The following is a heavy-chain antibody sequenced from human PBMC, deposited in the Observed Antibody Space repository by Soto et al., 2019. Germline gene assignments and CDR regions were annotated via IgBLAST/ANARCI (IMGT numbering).Heavy chain of an antibody. CDR1: GGTFSSYA. J-gene: IGHJ5*02. V-gene: IGHV1-69*01. CDR3: AISGDGFLGWVDA. Sequence: QVQLVQSGAEVKKPGSSVKVSCKASGGTFSSYAINWVRQAPGQGLEWMVGIIPIFGTPKSTQKFQGRVTITADESTGTAYMELKTLRSDDTAVFYCAISGDGFLGWVDAWCQGTLVSVSS. CDR2: IIPIFGTP. D-gene: IGHD2-21*02.